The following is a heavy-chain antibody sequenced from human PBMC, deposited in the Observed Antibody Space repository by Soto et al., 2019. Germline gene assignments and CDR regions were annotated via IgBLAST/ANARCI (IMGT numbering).Heavy chain of an antibody. J-gene: IGHJ4*02. CDR1: GFTFSGSA. CDR2: IRSKANSYAT. CDR3: TTHPTPRGV. Sequence: EVQLVESGGGLVQPGGSLKLSCAASGFTFSGSAMHWVRQASGKGLEWVGRIRSKANSYATAYAASVKGRFTISRDDSKNTAYLQMNSLKTEDTAVYYCTTHPTPRGVWGQGTLVTVSS. D-gene: IGHD3-10*01. V-gene: IGHV3-73*02.